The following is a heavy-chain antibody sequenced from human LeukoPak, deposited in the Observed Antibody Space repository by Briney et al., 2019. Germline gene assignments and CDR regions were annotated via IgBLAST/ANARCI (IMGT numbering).Heavy chain of an antibody. V-gene: IGHV3-30*02. D-gene: IGHD3-22*01. CDR3: ARGGLSYDSSGYYSR. Sequence: PGGSLRLSCAASGFTFSSYGMHWVRQAPGKGLEWVAFIRYDGSNKYYADSVKGRFTISRDNSKNTLYLQMNSLRAEDTAVYYCARGGLSYDSSGYYSRWGQGTLVTVSS. CDR2: IRYDGSNK. CDR1: GFTFSSYG. J-gene: IGHJ4*02.